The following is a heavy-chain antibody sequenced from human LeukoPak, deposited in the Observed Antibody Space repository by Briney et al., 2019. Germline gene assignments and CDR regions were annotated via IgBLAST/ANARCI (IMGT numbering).Heavy chain of an antibody. CDR2: IYYSGST. Sequence: PSETLSLTCTVSGGSISSYYWSWIRQPLGKGLEWIGYIYYSGSTNYNPSLKSRVTISVDTSKNQFSLKLISVTAADTAVYYCARYDYSSSWYISDYWGQGTLVTVSS. CDR3: ARYDYSSSWYISDY. J-gene: IGHJ4*02. D-gene: IGHD6-13*01. CDR1: GGSISSYY. V-gene: IGHV4-59*01.